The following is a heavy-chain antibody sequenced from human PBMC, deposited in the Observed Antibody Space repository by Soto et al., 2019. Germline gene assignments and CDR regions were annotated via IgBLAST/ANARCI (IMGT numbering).Heavy chain of an antibody. V-gene: IGHV1-3*01. J-gene: IGHJ3*02. CDR1: GYTFTSYA. D-gene: IGHD2-15*01. CDR3: ARDVRFRRVVVAALPSAFDI. CDR2: INAGNGNT. Sequence: GASVKVSCKASGYTFTSYAMHWVRQAPGQRLEWMGWINAGNGNTKYSQKFQGRVTITRDTSASTAYMELSSLRSEDTAVYYCARDVRFRRVVVAALPSAFDIWGQGTMVTVSS.